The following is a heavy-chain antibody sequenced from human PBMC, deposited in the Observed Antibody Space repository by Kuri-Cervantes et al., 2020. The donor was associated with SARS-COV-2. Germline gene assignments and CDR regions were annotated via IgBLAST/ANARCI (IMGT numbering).Heavy chain of an antibody. D-gene: IGHD3-10*01. V-gene: IGHV1-2*04. CDR3: ARASVRGIIITYHSYGMDV. J-gene: IGHJ6*02. Sequence: ASVKVSCKASVDTSTGYYMHWVRQAPGQGLEWMGWINPNSGGTNYAQKFQGWVTMTRDTSISTAYMELSRLRSDDTAVYYCARASVRGIIITYHSYGMDVWGQGTTVTVSS. CDR2: INPNSGGT. CDR1: VDTSTGYY.